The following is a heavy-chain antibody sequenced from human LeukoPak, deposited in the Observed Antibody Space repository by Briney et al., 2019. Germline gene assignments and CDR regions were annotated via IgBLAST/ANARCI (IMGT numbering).Heavy chain of an antibody. Sequence: VASVKVSRKASEGTFSSYAISWVRQAPGQGLEWMGGIIPIFGTANYAQKFQGRVTITADESTSTAYMELSSLRSEDTAVYYCARDRAPVLRFLEWPYNWFDPWGQGTLVTVSS. D-gene: IGHD3-3*01. CDR2: IIPIFGTA. CDR1: EGTFSSYA. V-gene: IGHV1-69*01. J-gene: IGHJ5*02. CDR3: ARDRAPVLRFLEWPYNWFDP.